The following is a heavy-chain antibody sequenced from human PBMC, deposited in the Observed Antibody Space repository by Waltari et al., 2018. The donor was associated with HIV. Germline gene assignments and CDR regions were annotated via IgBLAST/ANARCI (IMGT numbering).Heavy chain of an antibody. J-gene: IGHJ5*02. V-gene: IGHV1-46*01. Sequence: QVQLVQSGAEVKKPGASVKVSCKASGYTFTSYYMHWVRQAPGQGLEWMGIINPSGGSTGYAQKFQGRVTMTRDTSTSTVYIELSSLRSEDTAVYYCARGQDIVLVVYVFDPWGQGTLVTVSS. CDR1: GYTFTSYY. D-gene: IGHD2-8*02. CDR2: INPSGGST. CDR3: ARGQDIVLVVYVFDP.